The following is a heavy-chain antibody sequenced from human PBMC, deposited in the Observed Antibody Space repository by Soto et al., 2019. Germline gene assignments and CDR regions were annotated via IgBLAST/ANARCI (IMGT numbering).Heavy chain of an antibody. J-gene: IGHJ4*02. Sequence: GGSLRLSCAAARCTFSSYAMSWVRQAPGKGLEWVSAISGSGGSTYYADSVKGRVTISRDNSKNTLYLQMNSLRAEDTAVYYCAQGGVIVVVPVAPPPAYGGQGTLATVS. CDR3: AQGGVIVVVPVAPPPAY. CDR2: ISGSGGST. D-gene: IGHD2-2*01. CDR1: RCTFSSYA. V-gene: IGHV3-23*01.